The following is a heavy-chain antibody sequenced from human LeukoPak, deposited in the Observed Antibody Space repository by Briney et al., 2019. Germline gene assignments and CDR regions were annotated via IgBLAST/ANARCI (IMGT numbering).Heavy chain of an antibody. D-gene: IGHD5-12*01. J-gene: IGHJ4*02. CDR1: GFTFSSYA. Sequence: GGPLRLSCAASGFTFSSYAMSWVRQAPGKGLEWVSAISGSGGSTYYADSVKGRFTISRDNSKNTLYLQMNSLRAEDTAVYYCAKVGIVATIGSLCYFDYWGQGTLVTVSS. CDR2: ISGSGGST. V-gene: IGHV3-23*01. CDR3: AKVGIVATIGSLCYFDY.